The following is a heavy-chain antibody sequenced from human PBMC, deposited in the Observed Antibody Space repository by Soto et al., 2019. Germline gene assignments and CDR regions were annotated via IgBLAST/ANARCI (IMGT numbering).Heavy chain of an antibody. CDR2: IYWDDDK. D-gene: IGHD2-15*01. J-gene: IGHJ4*01. Sequence: QVTLKESGPTLVKPTQTLTLTCTFSGFSLSTSGVGVGWFRQPPGKALEWLALIYWDDDKRYRPSLKSRLTITQDTSKNQAVPTLTNIDPVDTATYDCARRPSHCIYGNSYSGFEYWREGPLVTAFS. CDR3: ARRPSHCIYGNSYSGFEY. CDR1: GFSLSTSGVG. V-gene: IGHV2-5*02.